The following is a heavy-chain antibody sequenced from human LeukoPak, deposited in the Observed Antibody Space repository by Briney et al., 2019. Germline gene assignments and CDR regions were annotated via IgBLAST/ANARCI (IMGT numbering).Heavy chain of an antibody. CDR1: GYSFTSYW. J-gene: IGHJ4*02. CDR3: ARSLGYCSGGSCYSFAY. D-gene: IGHD2-15*01. Sequence: GESLKISCKGSGYSFTSYWIGRVRQMPGKGLEWMGIIYPGDSDTRYSPSFQGQVTISADKSISTAYLQWSSLKASDTAMYYCARSLGYCSGGSCYSFAYWGQGTLVTVSS. CDR2: IYPGDSDT. V-gene: IGHV5-51*01.